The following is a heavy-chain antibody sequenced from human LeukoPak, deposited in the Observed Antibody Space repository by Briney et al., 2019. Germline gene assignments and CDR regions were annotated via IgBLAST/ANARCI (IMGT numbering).Heavy chain of an antibody. J-gene: IGHJ4*02. CDR2: IIPIFGTA. CDR3: ASVDEGRAGYCSGGSCEKNLYYFDY. Sequence: SVKVSCKASGGTFISYAISWVRQAPGQGLEWMGGIIPIFGTANYAQKFQGRVTITADESTSTAYMELSSLRSEDTAVYCCASVDEGRAGYCSGGSCEKNLYYFDYWGQGTLVTVSS. CDR1: GGTFISYA. V-gene: IGHV1-69*13. D-gene: IGHD2-15*01.